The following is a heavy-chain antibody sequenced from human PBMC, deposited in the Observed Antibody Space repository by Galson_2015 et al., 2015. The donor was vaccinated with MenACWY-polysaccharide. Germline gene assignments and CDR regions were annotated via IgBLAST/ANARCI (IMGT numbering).Heavy chain of an antibody. CDR1: GFPFSSSA. CDR2: ITDGAYST. CDR3: AKNSTRSYTFDYYGMDA. V-gene: IGHV3-23*01. J-gene: IGHJ6*02. D-gene: IGHD2/OR15-2a*01. Sequence: LSCAASGFPFSSSAMTWVRQAPGTGLEWVSSITDGAYSTYYADSVKCRFTISRDNSKNTLYLQMNSLRAEDTAVYYCAKNSTRSYTFDYYGMDAWGQGTTVTVSS.